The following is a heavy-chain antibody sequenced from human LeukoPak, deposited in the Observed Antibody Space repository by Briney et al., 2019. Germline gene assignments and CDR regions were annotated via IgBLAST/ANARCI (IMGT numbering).Heavy chain of an antibody. CDR1: GGSISSYY. V-gene: IGHV4-59*01. CDR2: IYYSGST. J-gene: IGHJ5*02. Sequence: KPSETLSLTCTVSGGSISSYYWSWIRQPPGKGLEWIGYIYYSGSTNYNPSLKSRVTISVDTSKNQFSLKLSSVTAADTAVYYCARGGIRLWRSWFDPWGQGTLVTVSS. CDR3: ARGGIRLWRSWFDP. D-gene: IGHD5-18*01.